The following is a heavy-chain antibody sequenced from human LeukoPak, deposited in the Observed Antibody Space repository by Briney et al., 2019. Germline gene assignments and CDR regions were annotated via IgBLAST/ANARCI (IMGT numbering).Heavy chain of an antibody. D-gene: IGHD6-13*01. J-gene: IGHJ3*02. CDR2: ISSSSSYI. CDR1: GFTFSSYS. CDR3: ATSSGYSSSGDAFDI. Sequence: PGGSLRLSCAASGFTFSSYSMNWVRQAPGKGLEWVSSISSSSSYIYYADSVKGRFTISRDNAKNSLYLQMNSLRAEDTAVYYCATSSGYSSSGDAFDIWGQGTMVTVSS. V-gene: IGHV3-21*01.